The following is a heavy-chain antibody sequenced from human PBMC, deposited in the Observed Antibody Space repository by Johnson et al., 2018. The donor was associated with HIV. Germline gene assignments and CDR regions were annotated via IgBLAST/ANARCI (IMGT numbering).Heavy chain of an antibody. CDR1: GFIFSSYA. CDR3: ATFGGGSFHAFDI. J-gene: IGHJ3*02. V-gene: IGHV3-30*04. CDR2: ISYDGGSK. Sequence: QEQLVESGGGVVQPGRSLRLSCAASGFIFSSYAMHWVRQAPGEGLEWVAVISYDGGSKYYADSVKGRFTVSRDNSKNSLYLQMNSLRAEDTAVYYCATFGGGSFHAFDIWGQGTMVTVSS. D-gene: IGHD1-26*01.